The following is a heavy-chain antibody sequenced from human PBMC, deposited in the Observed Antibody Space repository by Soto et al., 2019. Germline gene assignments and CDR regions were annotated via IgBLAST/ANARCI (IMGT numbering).Heavy chain of an antibody. CDR1: GFTLSSYW. CDR3: ARDPGTGYYDSSGYYYD. D-gene: IGHD3-22*01. J-gene: IGHJ4*02. CDR2: INSDGSST. V-gene: IGHV3-74*01. Sequence: EVQLVESGGGLVQPGGSLRLSCAASGFTLSSYWMHWVRQAPGKGLVWVSRINSDGSSTSYADSVKGRFTISRDNAKNTRYLQMKSLRADDTAVYYCARDPGTGYYDSSGYYYDWGQGTLVTVSS.